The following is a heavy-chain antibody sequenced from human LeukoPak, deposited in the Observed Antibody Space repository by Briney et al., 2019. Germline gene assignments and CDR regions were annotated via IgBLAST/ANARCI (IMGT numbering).Heavy chain of an antibody. Sequence: TGGSLRLSCVASGFTFSRSWMDWVRQAPGKGLEWVANIKEDGSETYYVDSAKGRFTVSRDNAKSSLYLQMDSLRVEDTAIYYCAKSLDYWGPGTPVTVSS. CDR3: AKSLDY. V-gene: IGHV3-7*02. CDR1: GFTFSRSW. J-gene: IGHJ4*02. CDR2: IKEDGSET.